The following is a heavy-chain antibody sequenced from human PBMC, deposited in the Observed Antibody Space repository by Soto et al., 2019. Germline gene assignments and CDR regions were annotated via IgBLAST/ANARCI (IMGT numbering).Heavy chain of an antibody. CDR3: ARGSEGGYEGYGMDV. CDR2: IGTAGDT. D-gene: IGHD5-18*01. Sequence: EVQLVESGGGLVQPGGSLRLSCAASGFTFSSYDMHWVRQATGKGLEWVSAIGTAGDTYYPGSVKGRFTISRENAKNSLYLQMNSRRAGDTAVYYGARGSEGGYEGYGMDVWGQGTTVTVSS. J-gene: IGHJ6*02. CDR1: GFTFSSYD. V-gene: IGHV3-13*04.